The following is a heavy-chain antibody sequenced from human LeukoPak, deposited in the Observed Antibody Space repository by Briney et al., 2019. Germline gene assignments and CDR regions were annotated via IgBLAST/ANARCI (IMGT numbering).Heavy chain of an antibody. V-gene: IGHV3-21*01. J-gene: IGHJ4*02. D-gene: IGHD6-19*01. Sequence: GGSLRLSRAASAFTFSSYSMNWVRQAPGQGLERLSSISSSSSYIYYADSVKGRFTISRDNAKNSLYLQMNSLRAEDTAVYYCARDSGWNDCWGQGTLVSVS. CDR1: AFTFSSYS. CDR3: ARDSGWNDC. CDR2: ISSSSSYI.